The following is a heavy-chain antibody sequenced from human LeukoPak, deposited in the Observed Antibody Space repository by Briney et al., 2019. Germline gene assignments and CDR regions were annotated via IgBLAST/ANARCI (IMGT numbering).Heavy chain of an antibody. CDR1: GGTFSSYA. CDR2: IIPILGIA. CDR3: AREKADILTGFDN. J-gene: IGHJ4*02. V-gene: IGHV1-69*04. D-gene: IGHD3-9*01. Sequence: ASVKVSCKASGGTFSSYAISWVRQAPGQGLEWMGRIIPILGIANYAQKFQGRVTITADKSTSTAYMELSSLRSEDTAVYYCAREKADILTGFDNWGQGTLVAVSS.